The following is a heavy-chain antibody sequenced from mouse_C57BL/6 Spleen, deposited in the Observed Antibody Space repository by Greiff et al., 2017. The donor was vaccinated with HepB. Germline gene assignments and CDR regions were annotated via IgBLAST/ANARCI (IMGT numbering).Heavy chain of an antibody. J-gene: IGHJ4*01. Sequence: QVQLQQSGAELVKPGASVKISCKASGYAFSSYWMNWVKQRPGKGLEWIGQIYPGDGDTNYNGKFKGKATLTADKSSSTAYMQLSSLTSEDSAVYFCARSSSYVGAYAMDYWGQGTSVTVSS. D-gene: IGHD1-1*01. CDR3: ARSSSYVGAYAMDY. V-gene: IGHV1-80*01. CDR2: IYPGDGDT. CDR1: GYAFSSYW.